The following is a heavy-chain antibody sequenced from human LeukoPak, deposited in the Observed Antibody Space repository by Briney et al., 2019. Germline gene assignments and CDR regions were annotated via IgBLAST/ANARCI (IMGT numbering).Heavy chain of an antibody. J-gene: IGHJ6*03. CDR2: INHSGST. CDR1: GGSFSGYY. CDR3: ARSGYYGSSMDV. V-gene: IGHV4-34*01. D-gene: IGHD3-10*01. Sequence: SETLSLTCAVYGGSFSGYYWSWIRQPPGKGLEWIGEINHSGSTNYNPSLKSRVTISVDTSKNQFSLKLSSVTAADTAVYYCARSGYYGSSMDVWGKGTTVTVSS.